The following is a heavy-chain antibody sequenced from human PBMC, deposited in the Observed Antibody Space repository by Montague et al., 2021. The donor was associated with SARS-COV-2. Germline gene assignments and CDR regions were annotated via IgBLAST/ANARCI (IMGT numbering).Heavy chain of an antibody. D-gene: IGHD5-18*01. CDR3: ARDTRIQLWFDRDYYGMDV. V-gene: IGHV6-1*01. CDR2: TYYRSKWYN. J-gene: IGHJ6*02. CDR1: GDSASSNSAA. Sequence: CAISGDSASSNSAAWNWIRQSPSRGLEWLGRTYYRSKWYNDYAVSVKSRITINPDTSKNQFSLQLNSVTPEDTAVYYCARDTRIQLWFDRDYYGMDVWGQGTTVTVSS.